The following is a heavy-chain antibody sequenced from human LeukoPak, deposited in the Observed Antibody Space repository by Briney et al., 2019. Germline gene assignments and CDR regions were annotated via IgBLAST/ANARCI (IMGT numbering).Heavy chain of an antibody. CDR3: ARDIAVAGTFVNY. Sequence: PGGSLRLSCAASGFTFSSYWMHWVRQAPGKGLVWVSCINSDGSSTSYADSVRGRFTISRDNAKNTLYLQMNSLRAEDTAVYYCARDIAVAGTFVNYWGQGTLVTVSS. J-gene: IGHJ4*02. D-gene: IGHD6-19*01. V-gene: IGHV3-74*01. CDR2: INSDGSST. CDR1: GFTFSSYW.